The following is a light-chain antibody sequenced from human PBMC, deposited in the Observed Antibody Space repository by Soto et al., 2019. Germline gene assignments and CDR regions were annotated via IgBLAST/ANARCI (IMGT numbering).Light chain of an antibody. CDR2: GAS. CDR1: QSVKTF. J-gene: IGKJ1*01. CDR3: QQYGSSGT. Sequence: IVLTQSPATLSLSPGERATLSCRASQSVKTFLVWYQQRPGQAPRLLIHGASNRATGIPDRFSGSGSGTDFTLTISRLEPEDFAVYYCQQYGSSGTFGQGTKVDI. V-gene: IGKV3-20*01.